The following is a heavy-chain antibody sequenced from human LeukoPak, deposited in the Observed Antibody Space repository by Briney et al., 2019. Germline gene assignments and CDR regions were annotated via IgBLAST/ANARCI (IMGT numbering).Heavy chain of an antibody. Sequence: PGGSLRLSCAASGFTFSSYAMHWVRQAPGKGLEWVAVISYDGSNKYYADSVKGRFTISRDNSKNTLYLQMNSLRAEDTAVYYCAREGRYYYDSSGLDYWGQGTLVTVSS. J-gene: IGHJ4*02. CDR2: ISYDGSNK. CDR1: GFTFSSYA. D-gene: IGHD3-22*01. CDR3: AREGRYYYDSSGLDY. V-gene: IGHV3-30-3*01.